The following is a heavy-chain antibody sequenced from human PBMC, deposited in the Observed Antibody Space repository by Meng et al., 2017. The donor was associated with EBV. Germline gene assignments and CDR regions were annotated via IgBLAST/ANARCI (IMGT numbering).Heavy chain of an antibody. V-gene: IGHV1-18*01. Sequence: QVQVVQAGGEVKKPXXXXKXSCKTSGYMFANYGIHWVRRAPGHGLEWLGWINNVNGDTNYAQKFQDRVTMTTDTSTTTVTMELRSLRYDDTAEYYCARESSGSGWSFDIWGQGTLVTVSS. D-gene: IGHD6-19*01. CDR1: GYMFANYG. CDR3: ARESSGSGWSFDI. J-gene: IGHJ4*02. CDR2: INNVNGDT.